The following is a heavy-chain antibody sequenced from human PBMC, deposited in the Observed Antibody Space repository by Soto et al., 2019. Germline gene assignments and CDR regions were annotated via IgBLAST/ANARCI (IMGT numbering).Heavy chain of an antibody. CDR3: SRAPFDRSGYFSY. Sequence: GGSLRLSCATSGFTFSRYSMHWVRQAPGKGLEWVAAISYDETNESYADSVKGRFTISRDTSKNTLFLQMNSLRSEDMAVFFCSRAPFDRSGYFSYLGQGTLVTVSS. CDR2: ISYDETNE. D-gene: IGHD3-22*01. J-gene: IGHJ4*02. CDR1: GFTFSRYS. V-gene: IGHV3-30-3*01.